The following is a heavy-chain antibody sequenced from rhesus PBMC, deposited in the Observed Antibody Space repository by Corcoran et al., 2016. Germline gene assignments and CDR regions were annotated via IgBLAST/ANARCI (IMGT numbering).Heavy chain of an antibody. D-gene: IGHD3-9*01. Sequence: QVQLQESGPGVVKPSETLSLTCAVSGGSISDSYRWSWIRQPPGKGLEWIGYIFGSSTITNYNPSLKSRVTILKDTSKSQFSFKLSSVTAADTAVYYCARLNYGWYFDLWGPGTPITISS. CDR3: ARLNYGWYFDL. V-gene: IGHV4S10*01. J-gene: IGHJ2*01. CDR2: IFGSSTIT. CDR1: GGSISDSYR.